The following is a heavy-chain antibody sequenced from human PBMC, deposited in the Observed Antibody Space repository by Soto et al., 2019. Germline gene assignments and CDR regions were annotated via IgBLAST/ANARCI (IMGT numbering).Heavy chain of an antibody. CDR2: ISWDGGST. Sequence: GGSLRLSCAASGFTFDDYTMHWVRQAPGKGLEWVSLISWDGGSTYYADSVKGRFTISRDNSKNSLYLQMNSLRTEDTALYYCAKDLGYCSSTSCYRTYYYGMDVWGQGTTVTVS. V-gene: IGHV3-43*01. D-gene: IGHD2-2*02. CDR3: AKDLGYCSSTSCYRTYYYGMDV. CDR1: GFTFDDYT. J-gene: IGHJ6*02.